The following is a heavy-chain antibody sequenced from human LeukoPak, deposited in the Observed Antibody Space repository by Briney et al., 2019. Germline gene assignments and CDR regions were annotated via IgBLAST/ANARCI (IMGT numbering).Heavy chain of an antibody. CDR3: ATAGVQWLDSYYFDY. Sequence: GGSLRLSCAASXXTXSDYXXXWIRXAPXXXXXXXXXISSSGSTIYYADSVKGRFTISRDNAKNSLYLQMNSLRAEDTAVYYCATAGVQWLDSYYFDYWGQGTLVTVSS. D-gene: IGHD6-19*01. CDR1: XXTXSDYX. J-gene: IGHJ4*02. CDR2: ISSSGSTI. V-gene: IGHV3-11*01.